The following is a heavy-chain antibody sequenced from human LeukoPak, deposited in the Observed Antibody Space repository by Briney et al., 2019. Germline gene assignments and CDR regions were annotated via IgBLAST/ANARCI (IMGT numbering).Heavy chain of an antibody. Sequence: GGSLRLSCAASGFTFSSYAMSWVRQAPGKGLEWVSGISGSGGSTYYADSVKGRFTISRDNSKNTLYLQMNSLRAEDTAVYYCAKDRLWGATLGPDAFDIWGQGTMVTVSS. J-gene: IGHJ3*02. V-gene: IGHV3-23*01. CDR2: ISGSGGST. D-gene: IGHD3-16*01. CDR1: GFTFSSYA. CDR3: AKDRLWGATLGPDAFDI.